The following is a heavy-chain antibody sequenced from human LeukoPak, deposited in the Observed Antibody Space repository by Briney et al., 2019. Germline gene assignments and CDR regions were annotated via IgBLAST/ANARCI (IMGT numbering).Heavy chain of an antibody. CDR3: AREGGSSGWYDAF. D-gene: IGHD6-19*01. V-gene: IGHV3-7*01. Sequence: GGSLRLSCAASGFTFSNYWMSWVRQAPGRGLEWVANIEHDGSEKYYVDSVKGRFTISRDNAKNSLYLQMHSLRAEDTAVYYCAREGGSSGWYDAFWGQGTMVTVSS. CDR2: IEHDGSEK. J-gene: IGHJ3*01. CDR1: GFTFSNYW.